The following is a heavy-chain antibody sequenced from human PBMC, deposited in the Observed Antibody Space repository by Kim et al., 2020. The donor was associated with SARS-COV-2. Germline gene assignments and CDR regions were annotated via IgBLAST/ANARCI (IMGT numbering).Heavy chain of an antibody. CDR1: GFTFSSYA. Sequence: GGSLRLSCAASGFTFSSYAMSWVRQAPGKGLEWVSAISGSGGSTYYADSVKGRFTISRDNSKNTLYLQMNSLRAEDTAVYYCAKVAYYDILTGYYNGYYYYGMDVWSQGTTVTVSS. CDR3: AKVAYYDILTGYYNGYYYYGMDV. V-gene: IGHV3-23*01. J-gene: IGHJ6*02. D-gene: IGHD3-9*01. CDR2: ISGSGGST.